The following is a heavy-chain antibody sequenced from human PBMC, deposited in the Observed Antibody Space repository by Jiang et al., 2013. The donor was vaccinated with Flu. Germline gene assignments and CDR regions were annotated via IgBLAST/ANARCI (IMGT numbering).Heavy chain of an antibody. D-gene: IGHD6-13*01. CDR3: ARGTSSSWSPGVFDY. J-gene: IGHJ4*02. CDR2: IYPADSDT. V-gene: IGHV5-51*01. CDR1: GYSFTSYW. Sequence: AEVKKPGESLKISCKGSGYSFTSYWIGWVRQMPGKGLEWMGIIYPADSDTRYSPSFQGQVTISADKSISTASLQWSSLKASDTAMYYCARGTSSSWSPGVFDYWGQGTLVTVSS.